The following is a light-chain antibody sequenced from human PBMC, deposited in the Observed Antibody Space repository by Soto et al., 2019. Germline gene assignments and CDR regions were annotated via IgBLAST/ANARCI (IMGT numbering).Light chain of an antibody. CDR1: QRISSRY. J-gene: IGKJ2*01. Sequence: EIGLTQSPGTLSLSPGERATLSCRASQRISSRYLAWYQQKPGQAPRLLISGASTRATGIPDRFSGSGYGTDFTLTISRLEPEDFAVYFCQRYGSSRPFTFGQGTKVEI. CDR2: GAS. CDR3: QRYGSSRPFT. V-gene: IGKV3-20*01.